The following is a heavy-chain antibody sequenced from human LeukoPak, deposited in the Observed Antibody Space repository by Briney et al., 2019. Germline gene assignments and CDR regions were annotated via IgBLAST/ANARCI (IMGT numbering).Heavy chain of an antibody. Sequence: SETLSLTCTVSGGSINNYYWSWIRQPPGKGLEWIGYIYYSGSTNYNPSLKSRVTISVDTSKNQFSLKLSSVTAADTAVYYCARERTMVRGMSWFDPRGQGTLVTVSS. CDR2: IYYSGST. V-gene: IGHV4-59*01. J-gene: IGHJ5*02. CDR3: ARERTMVRGMSWFDP. CDR1: GGSINNYY. D-gene: IGHD3-10*01.